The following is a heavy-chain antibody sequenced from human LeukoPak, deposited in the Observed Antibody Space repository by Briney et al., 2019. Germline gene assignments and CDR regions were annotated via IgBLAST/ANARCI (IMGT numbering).Heavy chain of an antibody. CDR2: ISWNSGSI. J-gene: IGHJ3*02. D-gene: IGHD6-13*01. CDR1: GFTFDDYA. Sequence: PGRSLRLSCAASGFTFDDYAMHWVRQAPGKGLEWVSGISWNSGSIGYADSVKGRFTISRDNAKNSLYLQMNSLRAEDTALYYCAKDLPRPHSSWYGGEAFDIWGQGTMVTVSS. CDR3: AKDLPRPHSSWYGGEAFDI. V-gene: IGHV3-9*01.